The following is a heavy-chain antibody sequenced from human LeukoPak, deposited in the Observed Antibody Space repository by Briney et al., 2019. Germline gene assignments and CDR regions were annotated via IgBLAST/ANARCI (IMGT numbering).Heavy chain of an antibody. J-gene: IGHJ5*01. D-gene: IGHD3-3*02. CDR3: ARDRIGWFDY. CDR1: GFTVSSNY. V-gene: IGHV3-66*02. CDR2: IYSVGST. Sequence: GGSLRLSCVASGFTVSSNYMSWVRQAPGKGPEWVSIIYSVGSTYYTDSVKGRFTISRDNSKNTLYLQMISLRREDTAVYYCARDRIGWFDYWGQGTLVTVSS.